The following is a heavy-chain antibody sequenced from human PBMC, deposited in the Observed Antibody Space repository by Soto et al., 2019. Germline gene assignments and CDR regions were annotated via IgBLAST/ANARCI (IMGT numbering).Heavy chain of an antibody. V-gene: IGHV4-39*01. CDR1: GGSISSSSYY. Sequence: QLQLQESGPGLVKPSETLSLTCTVSGGSISSSSYYWGWIRRPPGKGLEWIGSIYYSGSTYYNQSHKSRVTISVDTSKNQFPLKLSSVTAADTAVYYCARHHYYGSGSYDPYYYYGMDVWGQGTTVTVSS. CDR2: IYYSGST. J-gene: IGHJ6*02. D-gene: IGHD3-10*01. CDR3: ARHHYYGSGSYDPYYYYGMDV.